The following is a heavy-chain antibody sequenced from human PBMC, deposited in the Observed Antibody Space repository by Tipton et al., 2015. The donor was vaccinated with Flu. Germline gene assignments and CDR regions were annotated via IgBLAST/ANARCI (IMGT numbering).Heavy chain of an antibody. CDR2: IHRSGSA. V-gene: IGHV4-38-2*01. D-gene: IGHD4-11*01. CDR3: ARRDFSNYVSDPKNWSDP. Sequence: TLSLTCAVSGDSISNDYFWGWIRQPPGKGLEWIATIHRSGSAYYNPSLKSRVTISVEKSKNQSSLRLSSVTAADTAVYCCARRDFSNYVSDPKNWSDPWGQGTLVTVSS. CDR1: GDSISNDYF. J-gene: IGHJ5*02.